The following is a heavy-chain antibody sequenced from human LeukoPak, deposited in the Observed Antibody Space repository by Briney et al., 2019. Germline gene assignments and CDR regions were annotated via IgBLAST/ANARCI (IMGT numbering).Heavy chain of an antibody. V-gene: IGHV3-74*03. D-gene: IGHD6-13*01. J-gene: IGHJ3*02. CDR3: ARAGIGGAFDI. Sequence: GGSLRLSCAASGFSFSSYWMHWVRQAPGKGLVWVSRINSDGSSTKYADSVKGRFTISRDNAKTRLYMQMNSLRAEDTVVYHCARAGIGGAFDIWGQGTMVTVSS. CDR1: GFSFSSYW. CDR2: INSDGSST.